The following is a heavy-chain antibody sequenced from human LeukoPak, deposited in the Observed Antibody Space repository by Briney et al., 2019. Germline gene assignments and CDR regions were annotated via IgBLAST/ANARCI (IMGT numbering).Heavy chain of an antibody. D-gene: IGHD3-9*01. CDR2: IRYDGSNK. CDR1: GFTFSSYG. Sequence: GGSLRLSCAASGFTFSSYGMHWVRQAPGKGLEWVAFIRYDGSNKYYADSVKGRSTISRDNSKNTLYLQMNSLRAEDTAVYYCAKALLRYFDWLSYWGQGTLVTVSS. CDR3: AKALLRYFDWLSY. V-gene: IGHV3-30*02. J-gene: IGHJ4*02.